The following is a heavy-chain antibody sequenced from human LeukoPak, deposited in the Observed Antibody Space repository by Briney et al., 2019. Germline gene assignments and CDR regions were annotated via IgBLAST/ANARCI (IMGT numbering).Heavy chain of an antibody. D-gene: IGHD2-8*01. V-gene: IGHV4-38-2*02. CDR1: GYSISSGYY. CDR3: ARDGCTNGVCHDY. CDR2: IYYSGST. Sequence: PSETLSLTCTVSGYSISSGYYWGWIRQPPGKGLEWIGSIYYSGSTYYNPSLKSRVTISVDTSKNQFSLKLSSVTAADTAVYYCARDGCTNGVCHDYWGQGTLVTVSS. J-gene: IGHJ4*02.